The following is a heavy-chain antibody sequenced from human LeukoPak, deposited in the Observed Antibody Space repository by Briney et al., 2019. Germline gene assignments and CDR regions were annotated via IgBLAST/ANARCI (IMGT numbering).Heavy chain of an antibody. V-gene: IGHV1-69*01. CDR1: GGTFSSYA. D-gene: IGHD6-13*01. J-gene: IGHJ3*02. CDR2: IIPIFGTA. Sequence: SVKVSCKASGGTFSSYAISWVRQAPGQGLEWMGGIIPIFGTANYAQKFQGRVTITADESTSTAYMELSSLRSEDTAVYYCARDFIPQQLDNDAFDIRGQGTMVTVSS. CDR3: ARDFIPQQLDNDAFDI.